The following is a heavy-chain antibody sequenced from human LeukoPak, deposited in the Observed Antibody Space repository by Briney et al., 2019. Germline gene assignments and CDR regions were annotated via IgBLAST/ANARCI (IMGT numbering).Heavy chain of an antibody. CDR3: ATHDSSGYRMYYFDY. Sequence: ASVKVSCKVSGYTLTELSMHWVRQAPGKGLEWMGGFDPEDGETIYAQKFQGRVTMTEDTSTDSAYMELSSLRSEDTAVYYCATHDSSGYRMYYFDYWGQGTLVTVSS. CDR1: GYTLTELS. CDR2: FDPEDGET. D-gene: IGHD3-22*01. V-gene: IGHV1-24*01. J-gene: IGHJ4*02.